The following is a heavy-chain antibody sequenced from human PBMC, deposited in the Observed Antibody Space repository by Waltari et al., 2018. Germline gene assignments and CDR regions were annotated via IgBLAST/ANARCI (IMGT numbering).Heavy chain of an antibody. Sequence: EVQLVESGGGLIQPGGSLRLSCAASGFTVSSNYMSWVRQAPGKGLEWVAVIYRGGSTYYADSVKGRFTISRDNSKNTLYLQMNSLRAEDTAVYYCARDRSGWSVYGMDVWGQGTTVTVSS. CDR1: GFTVSSNY. D-gene: IGHD6-19*01. J-gene: IGHJ6*02. CDR2: IYRGGST. CDR3: ARDRSGWSVYGMDV. V-gene: IGHV3-53*01.